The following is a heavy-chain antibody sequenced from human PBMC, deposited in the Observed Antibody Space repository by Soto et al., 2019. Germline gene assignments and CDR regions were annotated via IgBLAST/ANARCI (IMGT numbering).Heavy chain of an antibody. V-gene: IGHV4-39*01. J-gene: IGHJ3*02. CDR3: VRYDRINMKPYSPEGFHI. Sequence: LSLPCTVSGDSISSSNSHWGWTRQPPGKGLEYIGSVYYGGAIFYSGNIYYNPSLKSRVTISVDTSKNQFSLRLSSVTAADTGVYYCVRYDRINMKPYSPEGFHIWGQGTMVTVSS. CDR1: GDSISSSNSH. CDR2: VYYGGAIFYSGNI. D-gene: IGHD3-3*02.